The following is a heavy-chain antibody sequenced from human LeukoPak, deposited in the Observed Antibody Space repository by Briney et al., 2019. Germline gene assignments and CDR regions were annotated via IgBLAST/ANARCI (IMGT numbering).Heavy chain of an antibody. CDR3: ARDLRFWSGYSWSH. CDR1: GFTFSSYG. Sequence: PGRSLRLSCAASGFTFSSYGMHWVRQAPGKGLEWVAIIWYDGSNKYYADSVKGRFTISRDNSKNTLYLQMNSLRAEDTAVYYCARDLRFWSGYSWSHWGQGTLVTVS. J-gene: IGHJ4*02. V-gene: IGHV3-33*01. D-gene: IGHD3-3*01. CDR2: IWYDGSNK.